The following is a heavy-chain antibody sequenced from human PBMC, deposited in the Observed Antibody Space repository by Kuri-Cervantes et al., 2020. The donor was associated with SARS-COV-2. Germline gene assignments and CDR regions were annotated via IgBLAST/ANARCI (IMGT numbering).Heavy chain of an antibody. Sequence: SVKVSCKASGGTFSSYAISWVRQAPGQGLEWMGRIIPILGIANYAQKLQGRVTITADKSTSTAYMELSSLRSEDTAVYYCASVPTSGYYLLWGQGTLVTVSS. V-gene: IGHV1-69*04. CDR2: IIPILGIA. CDR3: ASVPTSGYYLL. J-gene: IGHJ4*02. D-gene: IGHD3-22*01. CDR1: GGTFSSYA.